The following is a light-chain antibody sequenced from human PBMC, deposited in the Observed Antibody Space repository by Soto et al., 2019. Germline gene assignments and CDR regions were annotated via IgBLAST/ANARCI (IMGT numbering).Light chain of an antibody. J-gene: IGKJ5*01. V-gene: IGKV3-15*01. CDR3: QKYNNWPPIT. Sequence: EILLTQSPGSLSVFPGERASLSCRASQSVRSNLAWYQQKPGQAPRLLIYGASTRATGIPARFSGSGSGTEFTLTISSLQSEDFAVYYCQKYNNWPPITFGQGTRLEIK. CDR2: GAS. CDR1: QSVRSN.